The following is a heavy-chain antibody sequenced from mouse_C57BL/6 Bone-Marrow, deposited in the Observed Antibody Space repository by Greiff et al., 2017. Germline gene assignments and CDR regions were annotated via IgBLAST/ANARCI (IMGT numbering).Heavy chain of an antibody. D-gene: IGHD2-2*01. Sequence: QVQLKQSGPELVKPGASVKISCKASGYAFSSSWMNWVKQRPGKGLEWIGRIYPGDGDTNYNGKFKGKATLTADKSSSTAYMQLSSLTSEDSAVYFCARWIYYGSMDYWGQGTSVTVSS. CDR1: GYAFSSSW. V-gene: IGHV1-82*01. CDR2: IYPGDGDT. J-gene: IGHJ4*01. CDR3: ARWIYYGSMDY.